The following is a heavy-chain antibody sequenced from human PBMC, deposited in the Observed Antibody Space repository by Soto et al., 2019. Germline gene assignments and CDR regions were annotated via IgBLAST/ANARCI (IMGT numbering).Heavy chain of an antibody. V-gene: IGHV4-4*07. D-gene: IGHD6-13*01. CDR3: ARGSSRWDY. CDR2: IYSGGRN. CDR1: GGSISSFY. J-gene: IGHJ4*02. Sequence: LSLTCTASGGSISSFYWSWVRQPAGKGLEWIGRIYSGGRNNYNPSLKSRVTMSVDTSKNQFSLRLSSVTAADTAMYYCARGSSRWDYWGQGTLVTVSS.